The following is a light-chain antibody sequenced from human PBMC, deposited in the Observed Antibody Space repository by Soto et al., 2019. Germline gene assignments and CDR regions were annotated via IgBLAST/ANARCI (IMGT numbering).Light chain of an antibody. Sequence: GDRVTITCRASQSISSWLAWYQQKPGKAPKVLIFDASSLESGVPSRFSGSGSATEFTLTISRLEPEDFAVYYCQRFSSYPLTFGGGTKVDIK. CDR1: QSISSW. J-gene: IGKJ4*01. CDR2: DAS. CDR3: QRFSSYPLT. V-gene: IGKV1-5*01.